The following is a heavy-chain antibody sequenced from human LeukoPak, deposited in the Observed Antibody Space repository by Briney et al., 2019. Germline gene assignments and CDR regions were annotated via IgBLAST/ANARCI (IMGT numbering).Heavy chain of an antibody. CDR2: IIPMFGTT. CDR1: GGIFSNSA. V-gene: IGHV1-69*13. CDR3: ARDLADIVVDPPAMPYYFDY. Sequence: SVKVSCKVSGGIFSNSAISWVRHYPGQGLEYMGGIIPMFGTTNYARRFQGRLTITADESTSTTYMELSSLRSEDTAVYYCARDLADIVVDPPAMPYYFDYWGQGTVVTVSS. D-gene: IGHD2-2*01. J-gene: IGHJ4*02.